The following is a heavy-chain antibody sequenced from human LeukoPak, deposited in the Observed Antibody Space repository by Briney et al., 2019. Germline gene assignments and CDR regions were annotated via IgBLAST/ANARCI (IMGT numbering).Heavy chain of an antibody. J-gene: IGHJ6*02. CDR3: AKDSTVSGSYYGMDI. D-gene: IGHD3-22*01. CDR1: GFTFSSYA. Sequence: GGSLRLSCAASGFTFSSYAMSWVRQAPGKGLEWVSSISGSGTTTYFADSVKGRFTISRDNSKNTLYLQMNSLRDEDTAVYYCAKDSTVSGSYYGMDIWGQGTTVTVSS. CDR2: ISGSGTTT. V-gene: IGHV3-23*01.